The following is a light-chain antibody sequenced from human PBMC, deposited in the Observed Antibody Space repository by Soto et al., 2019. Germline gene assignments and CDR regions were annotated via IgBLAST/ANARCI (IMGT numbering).Light chain of an antibody. J-gene: IGLJ1*01. Sequence: QSVLTQPASVSWSPGQSITISCTGTSSDVGLYSYVSWYRHLPGKAPELIIYDVSNRPSGVSNRFSGSKSANTASLTISGLQAEDEADYYCNSYTSSGTYVFGTGTKVTVL. CDR3: NSYTSSGTYV. CDR1: SSDVGLYSY. V-gene: IGLV2-14*03. CDR2: DVS.